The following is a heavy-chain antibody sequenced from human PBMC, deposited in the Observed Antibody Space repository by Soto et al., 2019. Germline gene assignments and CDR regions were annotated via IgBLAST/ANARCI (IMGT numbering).Heavy chain of an antibody. V-gene: IGHV3-74*01. CDR2: TNSDGSDT. CDR3: AKGRSYYYYYGVDV. CDR1: GFTFSSYW. J-gene: IGHJ6*02. Sequence: GWSLRLSCEASGFTFSSYWMYWVRQAPGKGLVWVSHTNSDGSDTSYADSVKGRFTISRDNSKSTLYLQMNSLRAEDTALYYCAKGRSYYYYYGVDVWGQGTTVTVSS.